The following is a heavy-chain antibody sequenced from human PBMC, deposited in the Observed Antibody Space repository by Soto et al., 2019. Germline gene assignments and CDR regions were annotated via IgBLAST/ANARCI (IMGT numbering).Heavy chain of an antibody. CDR2: ISAYNGNT. D-gene: IGHD3-9*01. Sequence: ASVKVSCKASGYTFTSYGISWVRQAPGQGLEWMGWISAYNGNTNYAQKLQGRVTMTTDTSTSTAYMELRSLRSDDTAVYYCARVPGRPKYYYILTGSPTLDYWGQGTLVTVSS. CDR3: ARVPGRPKYYYILTGSPTLDY. J-gene: IGHJ4*02. V-gene: IGHV1-18*01. CDR1: GYTFTSYG.